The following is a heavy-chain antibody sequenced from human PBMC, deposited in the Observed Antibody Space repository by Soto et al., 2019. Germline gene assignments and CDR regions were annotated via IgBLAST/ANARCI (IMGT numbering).Heavy chain of an antibody. V-gene: IGHV4-31*03. CDR2: IYYSGST. Sequence: QVQLQESGPGLVKPSQTLSLTCTVSGGSISSGGYYWSWIRQHPGKGLEWIGYIYYSGSTYYNPSLNSRFTIAVDTSKNPFSLKLSSVTAADTAVYYCARSSPVVTAPWGQGTLVTVSS. CDR1: GGSISSGGYY. D-gene: IGHD2-21*02. CDR3: ARSSPVVTAP. J-gene: IGHJ5*02.